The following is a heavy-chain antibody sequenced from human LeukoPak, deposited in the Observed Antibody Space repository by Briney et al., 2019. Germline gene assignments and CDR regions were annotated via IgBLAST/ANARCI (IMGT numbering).Heavy chain of an antibody. CDR1: GLTFTDFW. D-gene: IGHD2-2*01. J-gene: IGHJ4*02. V-gene: IGHV3-7*01. CDR3: SGRDSSRSPRAY. Sequence: GSLRLSCAASGLTFTDFWMNWVRQAPGRGLEWVANIKPDGSEKYYVDSVKGRFAISRDNAKNEVYLEMNSLRAEDTGVYYCSGRDSSRSPRAYWGQGTLVSASS. CDR2: IKPDGSEK.